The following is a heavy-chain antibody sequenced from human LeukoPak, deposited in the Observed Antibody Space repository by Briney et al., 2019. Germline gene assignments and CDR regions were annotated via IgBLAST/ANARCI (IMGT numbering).Heavy chain of an antibody. V-gene: IGHV3-48*04. J-gene: IGHJ4*02. Sequence: PGGSLRLSCAASGFTFSSYSMNWVRQAPGKGLEWVSYISSRGSTIYYADSVKGRFTISRDNAKNSLYLQMNSLRAEDTAVYYCATRTYYYDSSGFWFVVGFIEPPDYWGQGTLVTVSS. CDR1: GFTFSSYS. CDR3: ATRTYYYDSSGFWFVVGFIEPPDY. D-gene: IGHD3-22*01. CDR2: ISSRGSTI.